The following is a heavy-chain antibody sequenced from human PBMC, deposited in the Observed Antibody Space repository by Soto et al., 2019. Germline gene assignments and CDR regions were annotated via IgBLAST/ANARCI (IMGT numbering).Heavy chain of an antibody. J-gene: IGHJ4*02. V-gene: IGHV1-69*13. CDR1: GGTFSSYA. CDR2: IIPIFGTA. D-gene: IGHD2-2*01. Sequence: SVKVSCKASGGTFSSYAISWVRQAPGQGLEWMGGIIPIFGTANYAQKFQGRVTITADESASTAYMELSSLRSEDTAVYYCARAGRXSIGYCSSTSCHGGFDYWGQGTLVTVSS. CDR3: ARAGRXSIGYCSSTSCHGGFDY.